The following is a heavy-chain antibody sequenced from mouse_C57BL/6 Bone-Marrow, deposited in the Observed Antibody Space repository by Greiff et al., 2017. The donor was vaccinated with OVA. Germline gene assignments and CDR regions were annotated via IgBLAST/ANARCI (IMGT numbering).Heavy chain of an antibody. D-gene: IGHD4-1*01. CDR2: INSDGGST. Sequence: EVQGVESGGGLVQPGESLKLSCESNEYEFPSHDMSWVRKTPEKRLELVAAINSDGGSTYYPDTMERRFIISRDNTKKTLYLQMSGLRSEHTALYDGARQNWDGFYWYFDVWGTGTTVTVSS. V-gene: IGHV5-2*01. CDR3: ARQNWDGFYWYFDV. CDR1: EYEFPSHD. J-gene: IGHJ1*03.